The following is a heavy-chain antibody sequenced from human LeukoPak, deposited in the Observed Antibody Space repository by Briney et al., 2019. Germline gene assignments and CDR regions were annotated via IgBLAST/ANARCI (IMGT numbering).Heavy chain of an antibody. CDR1: GYTLTCYY. Sequence: GASVKVSCKASGYTLTCYYMHWVRQAPGQGLEWMGIINPSGGSTTYAQKFQGRVTMTRDTSTSTVYMELSSLRSEETALYYCARGRAVGVRAGFDYWGQGTLVTVSS. D-gene: IGHD1-26*01. J-gene: IGHJ4*02. CDR3: ARGRAVGVRAGFDY. CDR2: INPSGGST. V-gene: IGHV1-46*03.